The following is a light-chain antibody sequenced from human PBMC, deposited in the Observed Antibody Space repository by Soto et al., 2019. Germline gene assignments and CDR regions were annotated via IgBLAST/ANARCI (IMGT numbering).Light chain of an antibody. Sequence: QSVLTQPASVSGSPGQSITISCTGTSSDVGGYKFVSWYQQHPGKAPKLMIYEVSNRPSGVSSRFSGSKSGNTASLTISGLQAEDEADYYCGSYTGSIYVYGTGPKVTVL. CDR2: EVS. CDR3: GSYTGSIYV. J-gene: IGLJ1*01. CDR1: SSDVGGYKF. V-gene: IGLV2-14*01.